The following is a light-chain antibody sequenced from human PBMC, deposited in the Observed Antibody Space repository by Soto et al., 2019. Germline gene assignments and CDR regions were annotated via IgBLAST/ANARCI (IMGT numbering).Light chain of an antibody. CDR1: QSLIHSDGNTY. V-gene: IGKV2-30*02. J-gene: IGKJ1*01. Sequence: DVVMPQSPLSLPVTLGQPASISCRSSQSLIHSDGNTYLNWFQQRPGQSPRRLIAKVSDRDSGVPDRFSGSGSGADFTLKISRVEAEDVGVYYCVQGTHWPWTFGQGTEVEIK. CDR2: KVS. CDR3: VQGTHWPWT.